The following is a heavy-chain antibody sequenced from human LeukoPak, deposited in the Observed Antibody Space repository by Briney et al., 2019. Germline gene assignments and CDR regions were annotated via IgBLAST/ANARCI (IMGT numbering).Heavy chain of an antibody. CDR2: IYPGDSET. CDR1: GYSFATHW. Sequence: GESLKISCKGSGYSFATHWIGWVRQMPGKGLEWMGIIYPGDSETRYSPFFEGQVTISADKSITTAYLHWSSLKAADTPIYYCATKGIEGSLAGFENSWGQGTPVTVSP. CDR3: ATKGIEGSLAGFENS. D-gene: IGHD6-13*01. V-gene: IGHV5-51*01. J-gene: IGHJ4*02.